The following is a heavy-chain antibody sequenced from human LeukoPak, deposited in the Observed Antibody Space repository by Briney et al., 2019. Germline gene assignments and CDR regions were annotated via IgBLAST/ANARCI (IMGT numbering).Heavy chain of an antibody. CDR2: MLDTVTS. Sequence: SETLSLTCAVSGASMNTHYWSWIRQPPGKGLEWIGYMLDTVTSKDNPSLKSRFTLSADTSKNQFSLRLTSVTAADTAVYYCATIKRGNIFGYFDFWGQGIPVTVSS. CDR1: GASMNTHY. D-gene: IGHD5-18*01. J-gene: IGHJ4*02. V-gene: IGHV4-59*11. CDR3: ATIKRGNIFGYFDF.